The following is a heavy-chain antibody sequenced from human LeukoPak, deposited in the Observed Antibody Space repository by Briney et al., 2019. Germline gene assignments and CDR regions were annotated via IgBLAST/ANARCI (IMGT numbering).Heavy chain of an antibody. Sequence: SETLSPTCTVSGDSISSYYWSWIRQPPGKGLEWIGYVYYSGNTNYNPSLKSRVTLSLDTSKNQFSLKLSSVTAADTAVYYCARAGSSGSLIDYWGQGTLVTVSS. D-gene: IGHD3-22*01. J-gene: IGHJ4*02. CDR3: ARAGSSGSLIDY. V-gene: IGHV4-59*13. CDR1: GDSISSYY. CDR2: VYYSGNT.